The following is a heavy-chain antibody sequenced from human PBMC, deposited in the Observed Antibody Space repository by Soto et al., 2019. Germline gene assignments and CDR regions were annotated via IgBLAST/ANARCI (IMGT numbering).Heavy chain of an antibody. CDR3: ARAGGSGSYKS. J-gene: IGHJ4*02. CDR1: GGTFSSYT. D-gene: IGHD3-10*01. CDR2: IIPILGIA. Sequence: QVQLVQSGAEVKKPGSSVKVSCKASGGTFSSYTISWVRQAPGRGLEWMGRIIPILGIANYAQKFQGRVPIAADKSTSTAYMELSSLRSEDTAVYYCARAGGSGSYKSWGQGTLVTVSS. V-gene: IGHV1-69*02.